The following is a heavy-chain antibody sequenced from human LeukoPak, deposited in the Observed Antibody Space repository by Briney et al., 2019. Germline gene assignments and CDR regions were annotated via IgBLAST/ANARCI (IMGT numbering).Heavy chain of an antibody. CDR3: AKTQVLYYFDY. J-gene: IGHJ4*02. CDR2: ISVFCSSS. Sequence: AGSLSLSCVTSGVSFSSYAISWVRQGPGQGLGLDSGISVFCSSSFFSESVMGRFTIFLVNSYNTLHLQMNNTIVEATAVGYCAKTQVLYYFDYWGQGNLDSVSS. V-gene: IGHV3-23*01. D-gene: IGHD2-8*02. CDR1: GVSFSSYA.